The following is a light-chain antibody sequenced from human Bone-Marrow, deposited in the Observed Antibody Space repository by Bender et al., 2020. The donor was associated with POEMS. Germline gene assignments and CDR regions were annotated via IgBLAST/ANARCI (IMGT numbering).Light chain of an antibody. CDR3: CSYTGSSSPWV. J-gene: IGLJ3*02. CDR1: SSDVGGRNY. CDR2: DVT. V-gene: IGLV2-14*01. Sequence: QSALTQPASVSGSPGQSITISCSGSSSDVGGRNYVSWFQQYPGEPPKVVIYDVTERPSGVSNRLSGSKSGNTASLTISGLQAEDEADYFCCSYTGSSSPWVFGGGTKLTVL.